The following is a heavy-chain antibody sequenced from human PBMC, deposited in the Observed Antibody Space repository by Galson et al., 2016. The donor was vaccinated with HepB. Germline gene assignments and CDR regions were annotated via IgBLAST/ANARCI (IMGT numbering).Heavy chain of an antibody. CDR3: ARDNATGTSFQSNSVYYYVINV. CDR2: TYYRSKWYN. V-gene: IGHV6-1*01. CDR1: GDSVSRNSAA. D-gene: IGHD3-10*01. Sequence: CAISGDSVSRNSAAWNWIRQSPSRGLEWLGRTYYRSKWYNDYAVSVKSRITINADTSKNQFSLQLNSVTPEDTAIYYCARDNATGTSFQSNSVYYYVINVWGQGTTFTVSS. J-gene: IGHJ6*02.